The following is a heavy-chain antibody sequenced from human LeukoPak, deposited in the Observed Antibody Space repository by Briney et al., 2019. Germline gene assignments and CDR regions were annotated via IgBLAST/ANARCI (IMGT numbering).Heavy chain of an antibody. CDR3: AGGVAVSVVPAPDY. Sequence: GGSLRLSCAASGFTFSSYEMNWVRQAPGKGLEWVSYISSSGSTIYNADSVKGRFTISRDNAKNSLYLQMNSLRAEDTAVYYCAGGVAVSVVPAPDYWGQGTLVTVSS. D-gene: IGHD2-2*01. CDR1: GFTFSSYE. CDR2: ISSSGSTI. V-gene: IGHV3-48*03. J-gene: IGHJ4*02.